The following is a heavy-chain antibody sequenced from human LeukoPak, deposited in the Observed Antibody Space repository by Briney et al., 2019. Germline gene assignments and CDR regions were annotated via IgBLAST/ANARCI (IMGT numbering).Heavy chain of an antibody. CDR3: ARPLEGATGLDAFDI. CDR1: GYSFTSYW. CDR2: IYPGDSDT. D-gene: IGHD1-26*01. J-gene: IGHJ3*02. V-gene: IGHV5-51*01. Sequence: GESLKISCKGSGYSFTSYWIGRVRQMPGKGLEWMGIIYPGDSDTRYSPSFQGQVTISADKSISTAYLQWSSLKASDTAMYYCARPLEGATGLDAFDIWGQGTMVTVSS.